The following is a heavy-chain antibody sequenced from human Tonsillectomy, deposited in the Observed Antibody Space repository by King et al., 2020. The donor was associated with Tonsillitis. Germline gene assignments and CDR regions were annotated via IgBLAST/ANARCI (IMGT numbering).Heavy chain of an antibody. CDR2: IELKSAGGTK. J-gene: IGHJ4*02. CDR1: GFTFTNAW. V-gene: IGHV3-15*04. Sequence: VQLVEAGGGLVQPGGSLRLSCAASGFTFTNAWMSWVRPAPGKGLEWVGRIELKSAGGTKYYAAPVKGRFTISRDDSKRTLYLQMNNLKAEDTAVYYCVTGLGRTNGDSWGQGTLVTVAS. CDR3: VTGLGRTNGDS. D-gene: IGHD1-14*01.